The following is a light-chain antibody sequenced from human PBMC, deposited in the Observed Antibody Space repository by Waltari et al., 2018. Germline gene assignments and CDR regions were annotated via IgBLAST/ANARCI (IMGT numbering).Light chain of an antibody. J-gene: IGLJ2*01. Sequence: QSVLTQPPSASGTPGQRVTMSCSGSNSNLGRNYLNWYQQLPGTAPKLLIYKNDLRPPGVPDRISGSKSGTSASLAISGLRSEDEADYYCSSWDDSLSGVVLGGGTKLTVL. CDR2: KND. CDR3: SSWDDSLSGVV. CDR1: NSNLGRNY. V-gene: IGLV1-47*01.